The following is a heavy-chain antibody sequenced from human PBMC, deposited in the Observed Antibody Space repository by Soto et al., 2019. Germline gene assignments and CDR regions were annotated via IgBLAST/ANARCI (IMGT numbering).Heavy chain of an antibody. D-gene: IGHD3-22*01. J-gene: IGHJ4*02. CDR2: ISSSSSTI. CDR3: ARDPPHYYDSSGYYRDY. CDR1: GFTFSSYS. V-gene: IGHV3-48*02. Sequence: GGSLRLSCAASGFTFSSYSMNWVRQAPGKGLEWVSYISSSSSTIYYADSVKGRFTISRDNAKNSLYLQMNSLRDEDTAVYYCARDPPHYYDSSGYYRDYWGQGTLVTVSS.